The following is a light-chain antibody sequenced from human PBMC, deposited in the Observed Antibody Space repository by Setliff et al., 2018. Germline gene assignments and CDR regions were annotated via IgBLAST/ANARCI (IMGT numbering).Light chain of an antibody. Sequence: QSALTQPASVSGSPGQSIAVSCTGSGSDVGAYKFVSWYQQRPGKAPRLMIYDVSNRPSGVSDRFSGSKSGNTASLTISGLQAEDEADYYCCSYTGTSTPYVFGTGNQG. CDR2: DVS. V-gene: IGLV2-14*01. CDR1: GSDVGAYKF. CDR3: CSYTGTSTPYV. J-gene: IGLJ1*01.